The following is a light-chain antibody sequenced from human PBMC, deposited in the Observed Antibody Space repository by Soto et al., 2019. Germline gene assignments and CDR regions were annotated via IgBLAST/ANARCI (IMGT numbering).Light chain of an antibody. Sequence: EVVLTQSPGTLSLSPGERATLSCRASQSVSSSYLAWYQQKPGQAPRLLIYGASSRATGIPDRFSGSGSGTDFNLTISRLEPEDFAVYYCQQYGSSRLTFGGGTKVDSK. CDR2: GAS. V-gene: IGKV3-20*01. CDR1: QSVSSSY. J-gene: IGKJ4*01. CDR3: QQYGSSRLT.